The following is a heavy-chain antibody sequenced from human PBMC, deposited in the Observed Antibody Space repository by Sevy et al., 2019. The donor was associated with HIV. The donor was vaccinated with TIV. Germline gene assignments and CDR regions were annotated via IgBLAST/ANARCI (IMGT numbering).Heavy chain of an antibody. CDR2: IYYSGST. Sequence: SETLSLTCTVSGGSISSYYWSWIRQPPGKGLEWIGYIYYSGSTNYNPTLKSRVTISVDTSKNQFSLNLSTVTAADTAVYYCARSDGIAAAGISPFDYWGQGTLVTVSS. J-gene: IGHJ4*02. CDR1: GGSISSYY. D-gene: IGHD6-13*01. CDR3: ARSDGIAAAGISPFDY. V-gene: IGHV4-59*13.